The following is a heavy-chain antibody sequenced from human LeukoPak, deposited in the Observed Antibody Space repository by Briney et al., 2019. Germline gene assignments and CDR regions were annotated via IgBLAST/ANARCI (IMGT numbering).Heavy chain of an antibody. CDR2: ISAYNGNT. CDR3: ARDLIDSNLLGYCSSTSCQKSMIIRRYFDL. D-gene: IGHD2-2*01. J-gene: IGHJ2*01. CDR1: GYTFTSYG. V-gene: IGHV1-18*01. Sequence: ASVKVSCKASGYTFTSYGISWVRQAPGQGLEWMGWISAYNGNTNYAQKLQGRVTMTTDTSTSTAYMELRSLRSDDTAVYYCARDLIDSNLLGYCSSTSCQKSMIIRRYFDLWGRGTLVTVSS.